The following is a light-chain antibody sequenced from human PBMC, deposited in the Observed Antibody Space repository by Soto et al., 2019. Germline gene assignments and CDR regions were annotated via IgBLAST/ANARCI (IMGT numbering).Light chain of an antibody. CDR2: DAS. CDR3: QQYNSYSPWT. V-gene: IGKV1-5*01. CDR1: QSISNY. J-gene: IGKJ1*01. Sequence: DIQMTQSPSTLSASVGDRVTTTCRASQSISNYLAWYQQKPGKAPRLLIYDASSLESGVPSRFSGSGSGTEFTLTISSLQPDDFATYYCQQYNSYSPWTFGQGTKVDIK.